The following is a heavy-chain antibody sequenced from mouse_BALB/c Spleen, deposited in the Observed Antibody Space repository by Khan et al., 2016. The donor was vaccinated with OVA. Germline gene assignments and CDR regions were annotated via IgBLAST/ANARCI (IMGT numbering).Heavy chain of an antibody. CDR1: GFTLTSYG. Sequence: QVQLKQSGPGLVAPSQSLSITCTVSGFTLTSYGVHWVRQPPGKGLEWLVVIWSDGYTTYNSALKSSLSISKAHSKSQVFLKINSLQTDDTVMYYCARNTFYYTMDYWGQGTSVTVSS. V-gene: IGHV2-6*02. J-gene: IGHJ4*01. CDR2: IWSDGYT. CDR3: ARNTFYYTMDY.